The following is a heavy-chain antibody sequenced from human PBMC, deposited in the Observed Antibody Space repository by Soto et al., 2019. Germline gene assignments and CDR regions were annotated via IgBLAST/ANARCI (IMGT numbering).Heavy chain of an antibody. J-gene: IGHJ3*02. CDR1: GSTFSSYS. CDR2: ISSSSSTI. D-gene: IGHD5-12*01. V-gene: IGHV3-48*01. CDR3: AREWLDAFDI. Sequence: PGGSLRLSCAASGSTFSSYSMNWVRQAPGKGLEWVSYISSSSSTIYYADSVKGRFTISRDNAKSSLYLQMNSLRAEDTAVYYCAREWLDAFDIWGQGTMVTVSS.